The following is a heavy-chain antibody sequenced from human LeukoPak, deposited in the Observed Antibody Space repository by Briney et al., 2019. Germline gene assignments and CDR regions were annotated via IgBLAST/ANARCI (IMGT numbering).Heavy chain of an antibody. CDR1: GGSISSYY. CDR2: IYYSGST. V-gene: IGHV4-59*01. J-gene: IGHJ4*02. CDR3: ARDRSGLMDY. D-gene: IGHD2-8*02. Sequence: PSETLSLTCTVSGGSISSYYWSWIRQPPGKGLEWIGYIYYSGSTNYNASLKSRVTISVDTSKNQFSLKLSSVTAADTAVYYCARDRSGLMDYWGQGTLVTVSS.